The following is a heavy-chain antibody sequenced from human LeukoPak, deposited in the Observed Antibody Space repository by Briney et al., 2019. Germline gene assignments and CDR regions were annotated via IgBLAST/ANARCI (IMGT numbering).Heavy chain of an antibody. J-gene: IGHJ6*02. Sequence: GRSLRLSCAASGFTFSSYAMHWVRQAPGKGLEWVAVISYDGSNKYYADSEKGRFTISRDNSKNTLYLQMNSLRAEDTAVYYCARDYWSYYYYYGMDVWGQGTTVTVSS. CDR1: GFTFSSYA. D-gene: IGHD2-8*02. CDR3: ARDYWSYYYYYGMDV. CDR2: ISYDGSNK. V-gene: IGHV3-30*04.